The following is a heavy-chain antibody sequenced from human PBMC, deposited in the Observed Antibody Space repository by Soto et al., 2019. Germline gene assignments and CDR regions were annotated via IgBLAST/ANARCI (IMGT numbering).Heavy chain of an antibody. CDR1: GYTFTGYY. Sequence: QVQLVQSGAEVKKPGASVKVSCKASGYTFTGYYMHWVRQAPGQGLEWMGWINPNSGGTNYAQKCQGWVTMTRDTSISTAYMELSRLRSDDTVVYYCARDRGSSTSCYHSGDAFDIWGQGTMVTVSS. CDR2: INPNSGGT. J-gene: IGHJ3*02. V-gene: IGHV1-2*04. D-gene: IGHD2-2*01. CDR3: ARDRGSSTSCYHSGDAFDI.